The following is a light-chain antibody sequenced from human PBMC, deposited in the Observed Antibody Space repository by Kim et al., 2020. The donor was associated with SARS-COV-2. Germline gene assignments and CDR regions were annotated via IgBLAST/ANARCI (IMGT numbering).Light chain of an antibody. CDR3: QQYASFSWT. CDR2: DAT. V-gene: IGKV1-5*01. J-gene: IGKJ1*01. CDR1: QTIGSW. Sequence: DIQMTQSPSTLSASVGDRVTITCRASQTIGSWLAWYQRKPGEAPKLLIFDATDLESGVPSRFSGSGSGTDFTLTISSLQPDDFATYYCQQYASFSWTFGHGTKVDIK.